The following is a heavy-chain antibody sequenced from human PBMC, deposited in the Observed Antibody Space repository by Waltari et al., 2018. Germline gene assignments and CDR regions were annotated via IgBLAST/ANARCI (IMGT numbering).Heavy chain of an antibody. CDR3: VRDEGQSEVFDT. Sequence: QVQLVQSGAEVKKPGSSGRISCTGSGGRFNYYIRSWVRQAPGQGLEWMGRAVPYLGKTKSAPKLQGRLTMTADKSTPTGYMELARLTAEDTAIYYCVRDEGQSEVFDTWGQGTLVTVSS. V-gene: IGHV1-69*08. D-gene: IGHD3-22*01. CDR2: AVPYLGKT. CDR1: GGRFNYYI. J-gene: IGHJ5*02.